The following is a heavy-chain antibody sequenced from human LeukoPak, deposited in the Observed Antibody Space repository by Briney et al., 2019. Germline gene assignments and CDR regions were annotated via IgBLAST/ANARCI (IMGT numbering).Heavy chain of an antibody. J-gene: IGHJ4*02. V-gene: IGHV1-24*01. D-gene: IGHD2-15*01. Sequence: ASVKVSCKVSGYTLTELSMHWMRQAPGKGLEWMGGFDPEDGETIYAQKFQGRVTMTEDTSTDTAYMELSSLRSEDTAVYYCAKQLGYCSDGSCYFPYWGQGTLVTVSS. CDR3: AKQLGYCSDGSCYFPY. CDR2: FDPEDGET. CDR1: GYTLTELS.